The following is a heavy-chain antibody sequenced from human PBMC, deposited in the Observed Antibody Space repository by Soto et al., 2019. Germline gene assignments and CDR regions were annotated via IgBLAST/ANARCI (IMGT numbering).Heavy chain of an antibody. CDR1: GGSISSYY. Sequence: PSETLSLTCTVSGGSISSYYCSWIRQPPGKGLEWIGYIYYSGSTNYNPSLKSRVTISVDTSKNQFSLKLSSVTAADTAVYYCARHVLLWFGELGYFDYWGQGTLVTVSS. J-gene: IGHJ4*02. CDR3: ARHVLLWFGELGYFDY. D-gene: IGHD3-10*01. CDR2: IYYSGST. V-gene: IGHV4-59*08.